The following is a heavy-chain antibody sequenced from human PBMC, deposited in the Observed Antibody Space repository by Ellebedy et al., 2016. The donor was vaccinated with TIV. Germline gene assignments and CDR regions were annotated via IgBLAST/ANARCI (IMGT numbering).Heavy chain of an antibody. V-gene: IGHV1-69*13. CDR3: AREIKRGQQDPRDDY. CDR2: IIPIFGTA. D-gene: IGHD2-2*01. CDR1: GGTFSSYA. Sequence: SVKVSCXASGGTFSSYAISWVRQAPGQGLEWMGGIIPIFGTANYAQKFQGRVTITADESTSTAYMELSSLRSEDTAVYYCAREIKRGQQDPRDDYWGQGTLVTVSS. J-gene: IGHJ4*02.